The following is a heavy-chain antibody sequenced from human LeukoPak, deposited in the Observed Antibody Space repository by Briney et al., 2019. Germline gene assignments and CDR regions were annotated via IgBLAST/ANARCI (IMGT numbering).Heavy chain of an antibody. CDR3: AGDQGYSSSSDRGHWFDP. V-gene: IGHV1-69*05. CDR2: IIPIFGTA. D-gene: IGHD6-6*01. J-gene: IGHJ5*02. Sequence: SVKVSCKASGGTFSSYAISWVRQAPGQGLEWMGGIIPIFGTANYAQKFQGRVTITTDESTSTAYMELSSLRSEDTAVYYCAGDQGYSSSSDRGHWFDPWGQGTLVTVSS. CDR1: GGTFSSYA.